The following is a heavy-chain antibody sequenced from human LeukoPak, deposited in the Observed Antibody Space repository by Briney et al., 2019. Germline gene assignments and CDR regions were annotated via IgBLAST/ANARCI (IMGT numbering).Heavy chain of an antibody. Sequence: PSETLSFTCTVSGGSISSSSYYWGWIRQPPRKGLEWIGSIYYSGSTYYNPSLKSRVTISVDTSKNQFSLKLSSVTAADTAVYYCATRKSTVTSYYYYYYMDVWGKGTTVTVSS. CDR3: ATRKSTVTSYYYYYYMDV. CDR2: IYYSGST. V-gene: IGHV4-39*01. D-gene: IGHD4-11*01. CDR1: GGSISSSSYY. J-gene: IGHJ6*03.